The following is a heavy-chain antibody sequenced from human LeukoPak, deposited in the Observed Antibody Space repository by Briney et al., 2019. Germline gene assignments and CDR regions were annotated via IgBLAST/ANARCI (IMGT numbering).Heavy chain of an antibody. V-gene: IGHV3-7*01. D-gene: IGHD3-10*01. J-gene: IGHJ4*02. CDR3: AREDGSGSYYIGMIDY. Sequence: PGGSLRLSCAASGFTFSSYWMSWVRQAPGKGLEWVANIKQDGSEKYYVDSVKGRFTISRDNAKNSLYLQMNSLRAEDTAVYYCAREDGSGSYYIGMIDYWGQGTLVTVSS. CDR1: GFTFSSYW. CDR2: IKQDGSEK.